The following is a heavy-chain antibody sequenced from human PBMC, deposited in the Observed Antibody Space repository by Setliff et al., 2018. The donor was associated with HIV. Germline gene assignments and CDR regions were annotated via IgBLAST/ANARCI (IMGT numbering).Heavy chain of an antibody. CDR2: INPKSGGT. D-gene: IGHD6-13*01. CDR3: ARDPGYKSSWYGAFDI. J-gene: IGHJ3*02. Sequence: ASVKVSCKASGYTFTDYYIHWVRQAPGQGLEWMGRINPKSGGTNYVQKFQGRVTMTRDTSISTAFMDLSRLRSDDTAVYYCARDPGYKSSWYGAFDIWGQGTMVTVSS. CDR1: GYTFTDYY. V-gene: IGHV1-2*06.